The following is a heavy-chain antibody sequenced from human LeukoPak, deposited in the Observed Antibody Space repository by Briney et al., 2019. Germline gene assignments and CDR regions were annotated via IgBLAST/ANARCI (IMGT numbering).Heavy chain of an antibody. CDR3: TRDGFGTVATGRYFDY. J-gene: IGHJ4*02. CDR1: GFTFGEYA. D-gene: IGHD1-26*01. V-gene: IGHV3-49*04. CDR2: IRSKAFGGTP. Sequence: GGSLRLSCTASGFTFGEYAMSWVRQAPGKGLEWVGFIRSKAFGGTPEYAASVKGRFTISRDDSKSIAYQQMNSLKTEDTAVYYCTRDGFGTVATGRYFDYWGQGTLVTVSS.